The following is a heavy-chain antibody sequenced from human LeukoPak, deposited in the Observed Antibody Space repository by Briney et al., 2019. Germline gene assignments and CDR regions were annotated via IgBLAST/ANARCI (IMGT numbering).Heavy chain of an antibody. CDR3: ARVGLSGSYLGWFDP. Sequence: ASVKVSCKASGYTFTGYYMHWVRQAPGQGLEWMGWINPNSGGTNYAQKFQGWVTMTRDTSISTAYMELSRLRSDDTAVYYCARVGLSGSYLGWFDPWGQGTLVTVSS. D-gene: IGHD1-26*01. V-gene: IGHV1-2*04. J-gene: IGHJ5*02. CDR1: GYTFTGYY. CDR2: INPNSGGT.